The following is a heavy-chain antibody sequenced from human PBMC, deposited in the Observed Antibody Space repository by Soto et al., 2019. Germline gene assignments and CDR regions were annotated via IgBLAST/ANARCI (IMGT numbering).Heavy chain of an antibody. CDR1: GYRFTTNW. V-gene: IGHV5-51*03. CDR2: IYPADSDT. Sequence: EVQLVQSGAEVKKPGESLKISCYGSGYRFTTNWIGWVRKMPGKGLEWMGSIYPADSDTRYSPSFQGQVTISADKSISTAYLQWSSLEASDSAMYYYARPVGNGRIDDWGQGTLVTVSS. CDR3: ARPVGNGRIDD. J-gene: IGHJ4*02. D-gene: IGHD7-27*01.